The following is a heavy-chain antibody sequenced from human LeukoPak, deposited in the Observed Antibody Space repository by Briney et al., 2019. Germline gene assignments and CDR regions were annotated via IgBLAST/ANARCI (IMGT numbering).Heavy chain of an antibody. Sequence: GGSLRLSCAASGFTFSSYAMSWVRQAPGKGLEWVSAISGSGGSTYYADSVKGRFTISRDNSKNTLYLQMNSLGAEDTAVYYCAKLGYCSGGSCYYFDYWGQGTLVTVSS. J-gene: IGHJ4*02. CDR1: GFTFSSYA. CDR3: AKLGYCSGGSCYYFDY. CDR2: ISGSGGST. V-gene: IGHV3-23*01. D-gene: IGHD2-15*01.